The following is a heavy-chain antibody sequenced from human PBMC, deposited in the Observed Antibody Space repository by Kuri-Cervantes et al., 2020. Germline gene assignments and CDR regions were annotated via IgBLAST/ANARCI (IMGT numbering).Heavy chain of an antibody. D-gene: IGHD3-10*01. Sequence: GESLKISCAASGFTFSSYAMHWVRQAPGKGLEWVAVISYDGSNKYYADSVKGRFTISRDNSKNTLYLQMNSLRAEDTAVYYCASHRVGSDYWGQGTLVTVSS. J-gene: IGHJ4*02. CDR2: ISYDGSNK. CDR1: GFTFSSYA. CDR3: ASHRVGSDY. V-gene: IGHV3-30-3*01.